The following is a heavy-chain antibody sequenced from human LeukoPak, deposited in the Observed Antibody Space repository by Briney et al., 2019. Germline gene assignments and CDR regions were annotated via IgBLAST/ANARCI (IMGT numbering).Heavy chain of an antibody. D-gene: IGHD5-24*01. CDR1: GFTFSSYA. CDR3: ARAARRWLQTEGYYFDY. CDR2: ISSNGGST. V-gene: IGHV3-64*01. J-gene: IGHJ4*02. Sequence: GGSLRLSCAASGFTFSSYAMHWVRQAPGKGLEYVSAISSNGGSTYYANSVKSRFTISRDNSKNTLYLQMGSLRAEDMAVYYCARAARRWLQTEGYYFDYWGQGTLVTVSS.